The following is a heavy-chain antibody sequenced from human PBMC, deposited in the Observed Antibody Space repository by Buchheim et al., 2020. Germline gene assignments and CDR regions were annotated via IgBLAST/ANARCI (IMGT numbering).Heavy chain of an antibody. CDR2: ISYDGSNK. CDR1: GFTFSSYA. D-gene: IGHD3-10*01. CDR3: ARESFGGPFDY. V-gene: IGHV3-30*04. Sequence: QVQLVESGGGVVQPGRSLRLSCAASGFTFSSYAMHWVRQAPGKGLEWVAVISYDGSNKYYADSVEGRFTISRDNSKNTLYLQMNSLRAEDTAVYYCARESFGGPFDYWGQGTL. J-gene: IGHJ4*02.